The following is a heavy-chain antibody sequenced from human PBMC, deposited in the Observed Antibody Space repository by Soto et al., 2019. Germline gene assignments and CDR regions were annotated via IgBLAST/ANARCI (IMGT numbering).Heavy chain of an antibody. V-gene: IGHV1-69*01. D-gene: IGHD5-18*01. CDR1: GGTFSSYA. CDR2: IIPIFGTA. CDR3: ARMGYSYGLGYYYYYGMDV. J-gene: IGHJ6*02. Sequence: QVQLVQSGAEVKKPGSSVKVSCKASGGTFSSYAISWVRQAPGQGLEWMGGIIPIFGTANYAQKFQGRVTITADESTSTAYMELSSVRSEDTAVYYCARMGYSYGLGYYYYYGMDVWGQGTTVTVSS.